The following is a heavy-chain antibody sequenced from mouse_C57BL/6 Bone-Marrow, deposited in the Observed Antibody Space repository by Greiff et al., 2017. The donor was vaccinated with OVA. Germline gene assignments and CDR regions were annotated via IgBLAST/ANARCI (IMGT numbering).Heavy chain of an antibody. Sequence: EVHLVESGAELVRPGASVKLSCTASGFNITDDYMHWVKQRPEQGLEWIGWIDPENGDTEYASKFQGKATITAETSSNTAYLQLSSLTSEDAAVYDCTTCDYDVGYWGQGTTLTVSS. D-gene: IGHD2-4*01. CDR1: GFNITDDY. CDR3: TTCDYDVGY. CDR2: IDPENGDT. V-gene: IGHV14-4*01. J-gene: IGHJ2*01.